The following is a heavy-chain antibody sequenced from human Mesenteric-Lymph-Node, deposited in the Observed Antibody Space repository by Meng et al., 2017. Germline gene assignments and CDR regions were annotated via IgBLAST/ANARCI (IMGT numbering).Heavy chain of an antibody. J-gene: IGHJ1*01. CDR2: IYYSGST. D-gene: IGHD6-13*01. CDR1: GGSISSGGYY. Sequence: QGQLQGSGPGLVTPSQPLSLTCTVSGGSISSGGYYWSWSRQHPGKGLEWIGYIYYSGSTYYNPSLKSRVTISVDTSKNQFSLKLSSVTAADTAVYYCARVGIAAAGIEVYFQHWGQGTLVTVSS. V-gene: IGHV4-31*03. CDR3: ARVGIAAAGIEVYFQH.